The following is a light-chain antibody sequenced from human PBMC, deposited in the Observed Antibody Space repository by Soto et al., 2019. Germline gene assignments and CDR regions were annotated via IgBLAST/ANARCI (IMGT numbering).Light chain of an antibody. CDR2: DVS. CDR3: CSYAGSYPLYF. J-gene: IGLJ1*01. Sequence: QSVLTQPRSVSGSPGQSVTISCTGTSSDVGGYNYVSWYQQHPGKAPKLMIYDVSKRPSGAPDRFSGSKSGNTASLTISGLQAEDEADYYCCSYAGSYPLYFFGTGTKVTVL. CDR1: SSDVGGYNY. V-gene: IGLV2-11*01.